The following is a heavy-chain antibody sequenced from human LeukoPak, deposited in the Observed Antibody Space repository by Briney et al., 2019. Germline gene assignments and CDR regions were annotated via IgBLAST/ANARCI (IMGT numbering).Heavy chain of an antibody. J-gene: IGHJ4*02. V-gene: IGHV3-23*01. D-gene: IGHD3-3*01. CDR3: ASHVLRFLEWLPLGY. Sequence: GGSMRLSCAASGFTFRSNAMTWVRQAPGKGLEWVSAISGSGGSTYYADSVKGRFTISRDNSKNTLYLQMNSLRAEDTAVYYCASHVLRFLEWLPLGYWGQGTLVTVSS. CDR1: GFTFRSNA. CDR2: ISGSGGST.